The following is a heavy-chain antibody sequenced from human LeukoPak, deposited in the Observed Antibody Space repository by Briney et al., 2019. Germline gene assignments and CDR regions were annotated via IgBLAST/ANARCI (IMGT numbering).Heavy chain of an antibody. CDR2: ISPGHAP. D-gene: IGHD3-10*02. CDR3: VKEGLTYIRGGNGMDV. J-gene: IGHJ6*02. Sequence: GGSLRLSCTTSGFSFSSYDMTWVRQAPGEGLEWVSSISPGHAPFYADSVMGRFSISRDSSRNTLYLQMSSLRVEDTAVYYCVKEGLTYIRGGNGMDVWGQGTTVTVSS. V-gene: IGHV3-23*01. CDR1: GFSFSSYD.